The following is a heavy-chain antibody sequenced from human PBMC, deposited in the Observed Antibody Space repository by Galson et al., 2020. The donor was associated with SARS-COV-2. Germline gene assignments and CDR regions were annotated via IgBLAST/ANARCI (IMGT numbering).Heavy chain of an antibody. CDR2: ISDSGGAT. V-gene: IGHV3-23*01. Sequence: TGGSLRLSCDASGLTFSTYGMTWVRQAPGKGLEWVSTISDSGGATYYADSVKARFTISRDNAKNTLYLQMYSLGAEDSALYYCERYSGDDSGWCEMNCFDPWGQGTLVTVYS. D-gene: IGHD6-19*01. CDR1: GLTFSTYG. CDR3: ERYSGDDSGWCEMNCFDP. J-gene: IGHJ5*02.